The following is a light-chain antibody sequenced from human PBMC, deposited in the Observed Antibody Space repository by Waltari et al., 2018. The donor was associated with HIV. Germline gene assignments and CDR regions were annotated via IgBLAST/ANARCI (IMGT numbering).Light chain of an antibody. J-gene: IGKJ4*01. CDR1: QGISSA. V-gene: IGKV1-13*02. CDR3: QQFKSYPHT. Sequence: AIQLTQSPSSLSASVGDRVTITCRASQGISSALAWYQQKAGKAPKLLIYEGSSLESGVPSRFSGTGSGTDFTLIISSLQPEDFATYYCQQFKSYPHTFGGGTKVEIK. CDR2: EGS.